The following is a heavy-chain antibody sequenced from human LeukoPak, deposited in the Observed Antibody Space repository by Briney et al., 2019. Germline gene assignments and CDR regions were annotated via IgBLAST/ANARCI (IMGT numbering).Heavy chain of an antibody. D-gene: IGHD7-27*01. CDR1: GGSISSYY. CDR2: IYTSGST. J-gene: IGHJ3*02. V-gene: IGHV4-4*09. Sequence: PSETLSLTCTVSGGSISSYYWSWIRQPPGTGLEWIGYIYTSGSTNYNPSLKSRVTISVDTSKNQFSLKLSSVTAADTAVYYCARHSKLGAFDIWGQGTMVTVSS. CDR3: ARHSKLGAFDI.